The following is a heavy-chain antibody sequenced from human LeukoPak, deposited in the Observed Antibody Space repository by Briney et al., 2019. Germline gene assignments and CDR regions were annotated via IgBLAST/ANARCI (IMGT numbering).Heavy chain of an antibody. CDR3: AKPPPGYYYGPGSGYYFDY. CDR2: ISGSGGST. Sequence: GGSLRLSRAASGFTFSSYAMSWVRQAPGKGLEWVSAISGSGGSTYYADSVKGRFTISRDNSKNTLYLQMNSLRAEDTAVYYCAKPPPGYYYGPGSGYYFDYWGQGTLVTVSS. J-gene: IGHJ4*02. D-gene: IGHD3-10*01. V-gene: IGHV3-23*01. CDR1: GFTFSSYA.